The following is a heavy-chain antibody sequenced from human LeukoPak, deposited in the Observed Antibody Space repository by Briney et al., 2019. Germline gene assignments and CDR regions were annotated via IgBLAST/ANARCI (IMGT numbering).Heavy chain of an antibody. CDR3: ARDPWDSGFLDY. J-gene: IGHJ4*02. CDR1: GGSISSYY. V-gene: IGHV4-59*12. Sequence: EPSETLSLTCTVSGGSISSYYWSWIRQPPGKGLEWIGYIYYSGSTNHNPSLKSRVTISVDTSKNRFSLKLSSVTAADTAVYYCARDPWDSGFLDYWGQGTLVTVSS. CDR2: IYYSGST. D-gene: IGHD5-12*01.